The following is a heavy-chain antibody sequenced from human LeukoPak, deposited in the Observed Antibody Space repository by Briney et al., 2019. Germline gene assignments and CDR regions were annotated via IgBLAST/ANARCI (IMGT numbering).Heavy chain of an antibody. CDR1: GYTFTSYG. V-gene: IGHV1-18*01. CDR2: ISAYNGNT. Sequence: ASVKVSCKASGYTFTSYGISWVRQARGQGLEWMGWISAYNGNTNYAQKLQGRVTMTTDTSTNTAYMELRSLRSDDTAVYYCARVASSGWYINWFDPWGQGTLVTVSS. D-gene: IGHD6-19*01. J-gene: IGHJ5*02. CDR3: ARVASSGWYINWFDP.